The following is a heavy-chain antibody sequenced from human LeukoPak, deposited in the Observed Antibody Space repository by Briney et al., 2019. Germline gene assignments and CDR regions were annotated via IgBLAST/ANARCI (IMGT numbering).Heavy chain of an antibody. CDR2: ITRSSSYI. CDR3: AKPPGIAAAGWFDP. J-gene: IGHJ5*02. D-gene: IGHD6-13*01. CDR1: GFTFSSYS. Sequence: GGFLRLSCAASGFTFSSYSMNWVRQAPGKGLEWVSLITRSSSYIYYADSVKGRFTISRDNAKNSLYLQMNSLRAEDTAVYYCAKPPGIAAAGWFDPWGQGTLVTVSS. V-gene: IGHV3-21*04.